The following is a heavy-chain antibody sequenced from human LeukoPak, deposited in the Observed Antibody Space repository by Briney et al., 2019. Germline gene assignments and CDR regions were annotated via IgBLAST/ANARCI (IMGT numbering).Heavy chain of an antibody. Sequence: SETLSLTCTVSGGSISSYYWSWIRQAPGKGLEWIGYIYYSGSTNYNPSLKSRVTISVDTSKNQFSLKLSSVTAADTAVYYCARVRVGTQRRYYFDYWGQGTLVTVSS. CDR3: ARVRVGTQRRYYFDY. J-gene: IGHJ4*02. CDR1: GGSISSYY. D-gene: IGHD3-10*01. CDR2: IYYSGST. V-gene: IGHV4-59*12.